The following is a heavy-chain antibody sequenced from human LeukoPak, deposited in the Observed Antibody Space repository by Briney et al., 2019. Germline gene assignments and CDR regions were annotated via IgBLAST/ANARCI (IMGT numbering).Heavy chain of an antibody. CDR1: GYTFTSYY. CDR3: ARDVRSASYYYYMDV. V-gene: IGHV1-46*01. CDR2: INPSGGGT. Sequence: ASVKVSCKASGYTFTSYYMHWVRQAPGQGLEWMGIINPSGGGTSYAQKFQGRVTMTRDTSTSTVYMELSSLRSEDTAVYYCARDVRSASYYYYMDVWGKGTTVTVSS. D-gene: IGHD3-10*02. J-gene: IGHJ6*03.